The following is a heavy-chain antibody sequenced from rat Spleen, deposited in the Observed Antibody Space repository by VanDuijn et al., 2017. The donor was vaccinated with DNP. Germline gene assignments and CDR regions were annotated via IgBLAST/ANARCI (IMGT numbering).Heavy chain of an antibody. CDR3: AKDKHFYAMDV. J-gene: IGHJ4*01. V-gene: IGHV5-58*01. CDR2: IDSDGGKS. CDR1: GFTFNNYW. Sequence: EVQLVESGGGLVQPGRSLKLSCVASGFTFNNYWMFWIRQAPGKGLEWVASIDSDGGKSYYPDSVKGRFTISRDNTENTVYLQMNSLRSEDTATYYCAKDKHFYAMDVWGQGSSVTVSS.